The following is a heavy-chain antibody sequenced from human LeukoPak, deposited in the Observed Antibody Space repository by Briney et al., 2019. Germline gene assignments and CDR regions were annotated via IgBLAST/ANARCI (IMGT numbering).Heavy chain of an antibody. CDR2: VSGFKADT. J-gene: IGHJ3*02. CDR1: GYTFTNNF. D-gene: IGHD2-15*01. CDR3: ARDWYCSGGSCVDVFDI. V-gene: IGHV1-18*04. Sequence: ASVKASCKASGYTFTNNFIHWVRQAPGQGLEWMGWVSGFKADTNYAQKFQGRVTMTTDTSTNTAYMELRSLRSDDTAVYYCARDWYCSGGSCVDVFDIWGQGTMVTASS.